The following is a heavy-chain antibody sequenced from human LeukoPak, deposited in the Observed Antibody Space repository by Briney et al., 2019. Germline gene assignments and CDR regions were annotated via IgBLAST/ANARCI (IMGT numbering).Heavy chain of an antibody. CDR2: ISGSGGST. Sequence: QPGGSLRLSCAASGFTFSSYGMSWVRQAPGKGLEWVSAISGSGGSTYYADSVKGRFTISRDNSKNMLYLQMNSLRAEDTAVYYCAGGPKQQLLWGRASNGFDPWGQGTLVTVSS. J-gene: IGHJ5*02. V-gene: IGHV3-23*01. D-gene: IGHD2-2*01. CDR3: AGGPKQQLLWGRASNGFDP. CDR1: GFTFSSYG.